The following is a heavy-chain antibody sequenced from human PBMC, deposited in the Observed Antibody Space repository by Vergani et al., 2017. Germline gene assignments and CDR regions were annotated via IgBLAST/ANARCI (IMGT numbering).Heavy chain of an antibody. Sequence: VQLLESGGGLVQPGGSLRLSCAASGFTFSSYGMHWVRQAPGKGLEWVAVISYDGSNKYYADSVKGRFTISRDNSKNTLYLQMNSLRAEDTAVYYCAKSQVAYYYDSSGSAFDIWGQGTMVTVSS. CDR3: AKSQVAYYYDSSGSAFDI. J-gene: IGHJ3*02. CDR1: GFTFSSYG. CDR2: ISYDGSNK. V-gene: IGHV3-30*18. D-gene: IGHD3-22*01.